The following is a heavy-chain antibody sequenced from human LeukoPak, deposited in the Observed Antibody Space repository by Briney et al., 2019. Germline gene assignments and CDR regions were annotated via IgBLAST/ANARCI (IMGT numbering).Heavy chain of an antibody. D-gene: IGHD5-24*01. CDR2: IHYTGST. V-gene: IGHV4-59*01. CDR3: AIGEMAIIPFDY. CDR1: GGSISNYY. Sequence: SETLSLTCSVSGGSISNYYWNWIRQPPGKGLEWIGYIHYTGSTNYNPSLRSRVTISVDTSKNQFSLKLNSVTAADTAVYYCAIGEMAIIPFDYWGQGTLVTVSS. J-gene: IGHJ4*02.